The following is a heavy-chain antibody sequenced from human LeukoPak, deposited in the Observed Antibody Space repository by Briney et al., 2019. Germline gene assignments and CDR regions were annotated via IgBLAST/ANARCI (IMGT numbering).Heavy chain of an antibody. CDR2: ISSSSSAI. CDR3: ARDSPQALAILHAFDI. Sequence: GGSLRLSCAASGFTFSSYTMNWVRQAPGKGLEWGSKISSSSSAIYYADSVKGRFTISRDNAKNSLYLQMNSLRAEDTAVYYCARDSPQALAILHAFDIWGHGTMVTVSS. CDR1: GFTFSSYT. V-gene: IGHV3-48*01. D-gene: IGHD5-12*01. J-gene: IGHJ3*02.